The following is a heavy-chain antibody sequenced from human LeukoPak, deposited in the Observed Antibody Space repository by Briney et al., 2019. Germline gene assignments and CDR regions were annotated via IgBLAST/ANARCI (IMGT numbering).Heavy chain of an antibody. V-gene: IGHV3-20*04. D-gene: IGHD4-17*01. Sequence: RTGGSLGLSCAASGFTFDDYGMSWVRQAPGKGLEWVSGINWNGGSTGYADSVKGRFTISRDNAKNSLYLQMNSLRAEDTALYYCARDSSDDYGDYFARWGQGTLVTVSS. CDR3: ARDSSDDYGDYFAR. J-gene: IGHJ4*02. CDR1: GFTFDDYG. CDR2: INWNGGST.